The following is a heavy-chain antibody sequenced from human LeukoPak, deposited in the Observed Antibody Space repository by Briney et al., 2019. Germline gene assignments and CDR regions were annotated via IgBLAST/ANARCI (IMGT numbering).Heavy chain of an antibody. CDR1: GFTFSSYA. J-gene: IGHJ4*02. CDR3: AKFPRGYQTVVAVDY. D-gene: IGHD2-2*01. CDR2: ISGSGGST. V-gene: IGHV3-23*01. Sequence: GGSLRLSCAASGFTFSSYAMSWVRQAPGKGLEWVSAISGSGGSTYYADSVKGRFTISRDNSKNTLYLQMNSLRAEDTAIYYCAKFPRGYQTVVAVDYWGQGTLVTVSS.